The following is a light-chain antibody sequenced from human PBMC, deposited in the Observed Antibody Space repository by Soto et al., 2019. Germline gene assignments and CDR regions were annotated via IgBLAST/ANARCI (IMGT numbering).Light chain of an antibody. CDR3: QAWDRNAWV. V-gene: IGLV3-1*01. CDR1: ELGERH. CDR2: QDT. Sequence: SYELTQTPSVSVSPGQTATITCSGHELGERHVSWYQQKAGQSPVLVLYQDTRRPSGIPERFSGSNSGNTATLTIRETQSLDEADYYCQAWDRNAWVFGGGTKLTV. J-gene: IGLJ3*02.